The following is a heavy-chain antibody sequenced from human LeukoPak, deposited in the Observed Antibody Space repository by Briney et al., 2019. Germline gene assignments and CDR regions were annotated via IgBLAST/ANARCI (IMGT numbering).Heavy chain of an antibody. CDR3: ASQDYYDSSGYYQKFDY. J-gene: IGHJ4*02. D-gene: IGHD3-22*01. CDR2: IYYSGST. V-gene: IGHV4-59*12. CDR1: GGSISSYY. Sequence: SETLSLTCTVSGGSISSYYWSWIRQPPGKGLEWTGYIYYSGSTNYNPSLKSQVTISVDTSKNQFSLKLSSVTAADTAVYYCASQDYYDSSGYYQKFDYWGQGTLVTVSS.